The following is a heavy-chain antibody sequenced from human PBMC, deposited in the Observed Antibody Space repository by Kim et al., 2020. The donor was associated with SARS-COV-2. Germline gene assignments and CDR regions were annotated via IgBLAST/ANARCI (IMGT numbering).Heavy chain of an antibody. CDR3: ARLGFVDFDWLLGELDY. CDR1: GFTFSSYA. V-gene: IGHV3-30*04. J-gene: IGHJ4*02. CDR2: ISYDGSNK. Sequence: LSLTCAASGFTFSSYAMHWVRQAPGKGLEWVAVISYDGSNKYYADSVKGRFTISRDNSKNTLYLQMNSLRAEDTAVYYCARLGFVDFDWLLGELDYWGQGTLVTVSS. D-gene: IGHD3-9*01.